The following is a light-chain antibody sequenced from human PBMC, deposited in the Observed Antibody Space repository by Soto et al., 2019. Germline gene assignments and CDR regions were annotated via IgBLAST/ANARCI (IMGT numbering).Light chain of an antibody. CDR2: GTS. CDR3: QQYGESLYT. CDR1: QSISRTF. V-gene: IGKV3-20*01. Sequence: EIVLTQSPGTLSLSPGGRATLSCRATQSISRTFLAWYQQKPGQAPKLLIYGTSNRATGVPDRFSGSGSGTDFILNISRLEPDDFAVYYCQQYGESLYTFGQGTKLEIK. J-gene: IGKJ2*01.